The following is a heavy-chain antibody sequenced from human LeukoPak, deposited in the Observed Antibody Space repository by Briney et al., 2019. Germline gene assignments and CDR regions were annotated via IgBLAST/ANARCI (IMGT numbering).Heavy chain of an antibody. CDR2: ISSSSSNI. D-gene: IGHD3-10*01. Sequence: GGSLRLSCAATGFTFSTYSMNWVRQAPGKGPEWVSYISSSSSNIYYADSVKGRFTISRDNAKNSLYLQMNSLRAEDTAVYYCARVVGYYFDYWGQGTLVTVSS. CDR3: ARVVGYYFDY. J-gene: IGHJ4*02. V-gene: IGHV3-21*01. CDR1: GFTFSTYS.